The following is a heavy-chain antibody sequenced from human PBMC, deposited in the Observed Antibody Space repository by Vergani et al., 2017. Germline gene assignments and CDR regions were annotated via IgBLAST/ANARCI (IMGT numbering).Heavy chain of an antibody. Sequence: EVQLVESGGGLVQPGGSLRLSCAASGFTFSSYWMNWVRQAPGKGLEWVSSISSSSSYIYYADSVKGRFTISRDNAKNSLYLQMNSLRAEDTAVYYCARDKDIVVAGPPFDPWGQGTLVTVSS. CDR1: GFTFSSYW. J-gene: IGHJ5*02. CDR3: ARDKDIVVAGPPFDP. V-gene: IGHV3-21*01. D-gene: IGHD2-2*01. CDR2: ISSSSSYI.